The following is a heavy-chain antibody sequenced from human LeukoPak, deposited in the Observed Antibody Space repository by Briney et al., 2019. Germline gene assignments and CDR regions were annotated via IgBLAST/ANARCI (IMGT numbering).Heavy chain of an antibody. CDR1: GCTFTSYG. V-gene: IGHV1-18*01. CDR3: GSTALYYDILTDQDDY. Sequence: AAVTVSYMPSGCTFTSYGISWVRQAPAQGREWMGWISLYNGNNNYSHKPQDRVTIITNTVTSTAYMELRSLCYDATALYFCGSTALYYDILTDQDDYWGQGTLVAVSS. CDR2: ISLYNGNN. D-gene: IGHD3-9*01. J-gene: IGHJ4*02.